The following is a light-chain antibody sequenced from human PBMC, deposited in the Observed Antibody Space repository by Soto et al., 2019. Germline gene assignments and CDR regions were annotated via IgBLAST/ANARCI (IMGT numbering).Light chain of an antibody. Sequence: QSALTQPASVSGSPGQSITISCTGPSSDVGGYDYVSWYQQHPGKVPKLIIYDVTNRPSGVSNRFSGSKSGNTASLTISGLQADDEADYYCSSYTSSNTLTFGGGTKLTVL. CDR3: SSYTSSNTLT. V-gene: IGLV2-14*01. CDR1: SSDVGGYDY. J-gene: IGLJ2*01. CDR2: DVT.